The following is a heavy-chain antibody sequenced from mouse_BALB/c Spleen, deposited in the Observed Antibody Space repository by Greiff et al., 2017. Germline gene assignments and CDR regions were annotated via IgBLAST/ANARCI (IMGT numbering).Heavy chain of an antibody. V-gene: IGHV5-12-2*01. CDR3: ARHPQYYGSTFYVVDY. CDR2: ISNCGGST. J-gene: IGHJ4*01. D-gene: IGHD1-1*01. Sequence: EVQVVESGAGLVQPGGSLKLSCAASGFTFSSYTMSWVSQTLEKRLVWVAYISNCGGSTYYPDTVNGRFTISRDNAKNTLYLQMSSLKSEDTAMYYCARHPQYYGSTFYVVDYWGQGTSVTVSS. CDR1: GFTFSSYT.